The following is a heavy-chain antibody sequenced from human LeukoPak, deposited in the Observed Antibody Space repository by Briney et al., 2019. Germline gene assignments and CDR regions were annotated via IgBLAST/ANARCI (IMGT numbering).Heavy chain of an antibody. CDR2: INHSGST. CDR3: ARAAGYSSGWYYY. J-gene: IGHJ4*02. V-gene: IGHV4-34*01. CDR1: GGSFSGYY. Sequence: SETLSLTCAVYGGSFSGYYWSWIRQPPGKGLEWIGEINHSGSTNYNPSLKSRVTISVDTSKNQFSLKLSSVTAADTAVHYRARAAGYSSGWYYYWGQGTLVTVSS. D-gene: IGHD6-19*01.